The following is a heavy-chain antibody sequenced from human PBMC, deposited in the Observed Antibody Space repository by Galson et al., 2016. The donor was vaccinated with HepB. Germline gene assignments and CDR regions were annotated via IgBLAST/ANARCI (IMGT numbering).Heavy chain of an antibody. D-gene: IGHD3-10*01. J-gene: IGHJ3*02. CDR1: GFTFSGYG. Sequence: SLRLSCAASGFTFSGYGMHWVRQAPGKGLEWVAVISYDGSNKYYADSVKGRFTISRDNSKNTLYLQMNSLRAEDTAVYYCARTYGSGSYRRDAFDIWGQGTMVTVSS. CDR3: ARTYGSGSYRRDAFDI. CDR2: ISYDGSNK. V-gene: IGHV3-30*03.